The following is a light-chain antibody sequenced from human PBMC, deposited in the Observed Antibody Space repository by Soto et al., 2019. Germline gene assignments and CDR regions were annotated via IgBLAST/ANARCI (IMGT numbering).Light chain of an antibody. CDR1: QSISSY. CDR3: QQYINYPWT. J-gene: IGKJ1*01. CDR2: AAS. Sequence: DIQMTQSPSSLSASVGDRVTITCRASQSISSYLNWYQQKPGKAPKLLIYAASSLQSGVPSRFSGSGSGTDFTLTISSLQPEDFAIYYCQQYINYPWTFGQGTKVDIK. V-gene: IGKV1-39*01.